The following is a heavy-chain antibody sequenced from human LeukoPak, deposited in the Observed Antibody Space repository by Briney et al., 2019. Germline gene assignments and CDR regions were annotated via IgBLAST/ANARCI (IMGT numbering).Heavy chain of an antibody. V-gene: IGHV3-23*01. J-gene: IGHJ4*02. Sequence: GGSLRLSCAASGFTFSSYAMSWIRQAPGKALEWVSVISGSGDSTHYADSVKGRFTISRDNSKNTLYLQMNSLRAEDTAVYYCAKDWEQSLDYWGQGTLVTVSS. CDR3: AKDWEQSLDY. D-gene: IGHD1-26*01. CDR1: GFTFSSYA. CDR2: ISGSGDST.